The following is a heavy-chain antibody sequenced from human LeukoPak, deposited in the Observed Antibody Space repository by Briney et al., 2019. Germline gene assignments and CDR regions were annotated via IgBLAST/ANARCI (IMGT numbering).Heavy chain of an antibody. D-gene: IGHD4-11*01. CDR2: IIPILGIA. Sequence: ASVKVSCKASGGTFSSYAISWVRQAPGQGLEWMGRIIPILGIANYAQKFQGRVTITADESTSTAYMELSSLRSEDTAVYYCARDRDDYSDYYYMDVWGKGTTVTVSS. J-gene: IGHJ6*03. CDR1: GGTFSSYA. V-gene: IGHV1-69*04. CDR3: ARDRDDYSDYYYMDV.